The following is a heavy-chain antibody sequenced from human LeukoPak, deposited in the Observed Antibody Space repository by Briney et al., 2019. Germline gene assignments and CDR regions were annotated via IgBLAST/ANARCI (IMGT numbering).Heavy chain of an antibody. J-gene: IGHJ3*01. Sequence: GGSLRLSCAASGFTFSTYAMHWVRQAPGKGLEWVAVISYDGSNKYYADSVKGRFTISRDNSYNTLNLQMNSLGAEDTTVYYCVRGGGSDISKAFDVWGQGTMVVVSS. D-gene: IGHD3-16*01. CDR1: GFTFSTYA. V-gene: IGHV3-30-3*01. CDR2: ISYDGSNK. CDR3: VRGGGSDISKAFDV.